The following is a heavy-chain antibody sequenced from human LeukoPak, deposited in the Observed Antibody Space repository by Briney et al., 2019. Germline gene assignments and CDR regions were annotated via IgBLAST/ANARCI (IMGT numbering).Heavy chain of an antibody. V-gene: IGHV3-7*05. CDR3: AREGGGQWAEDY. D-gene: IGHD3-16*01. CDR1: GFTFSTYW. Sequence: GGSLRLSCAASGFTFSTYWMSWVRQAPGKGLEWVANIEKDGSAKYYVDSVKGRFTISRDNAKNSLYLQMNSLRAEDTAVYYGAREGGGQWAEDYWGQGTLVTVSS. J-gene: IGHJ4*02. CDR2: IEKDGSAK.